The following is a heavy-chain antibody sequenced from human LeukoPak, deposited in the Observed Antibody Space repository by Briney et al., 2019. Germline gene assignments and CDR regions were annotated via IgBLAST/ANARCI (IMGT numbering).Heavy chain of an antibody. J-gene: IGHJ3*02. V-gene: IGHV4-30-2*01. D-gene: IGHD3-22*01. CDR1: GGSISSGGYS. Sequence: SETLSLTCAVSGGSISSGGYSWSWIRQPPGKGLEWIGYIYHSGSTYYNPSLKSRVTISVDRSKNQFSLKLSSVTAADTAVYYCARQVVGDAFDIWGQGTMVTVSS. CDR3: ARQVVGDAFDI. CDR2: IYHSGST.